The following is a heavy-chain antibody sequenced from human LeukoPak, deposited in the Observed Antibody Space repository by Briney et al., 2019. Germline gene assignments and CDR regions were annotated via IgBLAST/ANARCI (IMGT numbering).Heavy chain of an antibody. Sequence: PSQTLSLTCAVSGGSISSGGYSWSWIRQPPGEGLEWIGYIYHSGSTYYNPSLKSRVTISVDRSKNQFSLKLSSVTAADTAVYYCARGRGLIFDYWGQGTLVTVSS. CDR3: ARGRGLIFDY. J-gene: IGHJ4*02. CDR2: IYHSGST. V-gene: IGHV4-30-2*01. D-gene: IGHD3-16*01. CDR1: GGSISSGGYS.